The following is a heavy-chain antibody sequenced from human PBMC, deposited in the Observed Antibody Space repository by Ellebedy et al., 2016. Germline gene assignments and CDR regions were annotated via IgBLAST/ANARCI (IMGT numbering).Heavy chain of an antibody. CDR2: INAGNGNT. J-gene: IGHJ5*02. CDR3: ARRGSYSSSWDWFDP. Sequence: ASVKVSCXASGYTFTSYAMHWVRQAPGQRLEWMGWINAGNGNTKYSQKFQGRVTITRDTSASTAYMELSSLRSEDTAVYYCARRGSYSSSWDWFDPWGQGTLVTVSS. CDR1: GYTFTSYA. V-gene: IGHV1-3*01. D-gene: IGHD6-13*01.